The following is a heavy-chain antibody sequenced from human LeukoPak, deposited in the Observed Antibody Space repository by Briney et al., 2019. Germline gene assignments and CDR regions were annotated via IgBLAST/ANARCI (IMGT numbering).Heavy chain of an antibody. V-gene: IGHV3-7*04. CDR3: ARVQWELLRGDAFDI. CDR2: IKQDGSEK. J-gene: IGHJ3*02. D-gene: IGHD1-26*01. Sequence: GGSLRLSCAASGFTSSSYWMSWVRQAPGKGLEWVANIKQDGSEKYYVDSVKGRFTISRDNAKNSLYLQMNSLRAEDTAVYYCARVQWELLRGDAFDIWGQGTMVTVSS. CDR1: GFTSSSYW.